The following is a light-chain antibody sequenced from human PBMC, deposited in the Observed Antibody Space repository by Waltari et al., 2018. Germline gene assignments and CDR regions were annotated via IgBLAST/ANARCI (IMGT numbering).Light chain of an antibody. Sequence: SFVLTQPPSLSVAPGQTARITCGGTNIEMRSINWYHQKPGQAPVLVVYDDIDRPSGIPERLSGSKSGNTATLSITRVEAGDEADYYCQIWDTLSHHFVFGAGTKVTVL. J-gene: IGLJ1*01. CDR3: QIWDTLSHHFV. CDR2: DDI. CDR1: NIEMRS. V-gene: IGLV3-21*02.